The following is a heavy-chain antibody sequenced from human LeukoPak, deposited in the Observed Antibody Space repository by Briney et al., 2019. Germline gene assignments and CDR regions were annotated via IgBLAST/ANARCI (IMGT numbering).Heavy chain of an antibody. D-gene: IGHD3-10*01. J-gene: IGHJ5*02. CDR3: ASFGRSGSLNWFDP. CDR2: IYSGGST. CDR1: GFTVSSNY. V-gene: IGHV3-66*01. Sequence: QPGGSLRLSCAASGFTVSSNYMSWVRQAPGKGLEWVSVIYSGGSTYYADSVKGRFTISRDNSKNTLYLQMNSLRAEDTAVYYCASFGRSGSLNWFDPWGQGTLVTVSS.